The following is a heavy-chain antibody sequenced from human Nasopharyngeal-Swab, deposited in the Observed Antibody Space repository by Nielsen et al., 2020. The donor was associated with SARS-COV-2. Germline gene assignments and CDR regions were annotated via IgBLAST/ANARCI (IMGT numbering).Heavy chain of an antibody. J-gene: IGHJ6*03. CDR2: ISSSSSTI. Sequence: GESLKISCAASGFTFSSYSMNWVRQAPGKGLEWVSYISSSSSTIYYADSVKGRFTISRDNAKNSLYLQMNSLRAEDMAVYYCAREHYYDSSGYYLLYYYYYMDVWGKGTTVTVSS. V-gene: IGHV3-48*01. D-gene: IGHD3-22*01. CDR3: AREHYYDSSGYYLLYYYYYMDV. CDR1: GFTFSSYS.